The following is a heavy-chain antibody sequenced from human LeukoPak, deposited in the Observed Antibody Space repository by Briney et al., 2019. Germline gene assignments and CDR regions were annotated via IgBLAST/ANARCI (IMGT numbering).Heavy chain of an antibody. D-gene: IGHD1-26*01. CDR3: VRSGPVGAKDYLDY. Sequence: GGSLRLSCAASGFTFSSYWMHWVRQAPGKGLVWVSRINSDGSSTSYADSVKGRFTISRDNAKNTLYLQMNSLRAEDTAVYYCVRSGPVGAKDYLDYWGQGTLVTVSS. CDR1: GFTFSSYW. J-gene: IGHJ4*02. CDR2: INSDGSST. V-gene: IGHV3-74*01.